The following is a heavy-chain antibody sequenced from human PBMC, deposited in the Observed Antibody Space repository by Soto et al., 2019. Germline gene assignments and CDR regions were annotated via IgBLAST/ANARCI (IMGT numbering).Heavy chain of an antibody. J-gene: IGHJ5*02. CDR2: IYATGTT. Sequence: SQTRSVAKASISGFSWNCNRKSAGKGLEWIGRIYATGTTDYNPSLKSRVMMSVDTSKKQFSLKLRSVTAADTAVFYCVRDGTKTLRVWFDPWG. CDR3: VRDGTKTLRVWFDP. V-gene: IGHV4-4*07. CDR1: KASISGFS. D-gene: IGHD1-1*01.